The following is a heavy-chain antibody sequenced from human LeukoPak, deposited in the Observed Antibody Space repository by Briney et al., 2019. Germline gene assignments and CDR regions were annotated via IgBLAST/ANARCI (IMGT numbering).Heavy chain of an antibody. V-gene: IGHV1-3*01. CDR2: INPVNGKT. D-gene: IGHD3-22*01. CDR3: ARNYYFDSSGYYYFGH. Sequence: ASVKVSCKASGYTFSLYLMHWVRQAPGQSLEWMGWINPVNGKTKYSQRFQGRVTITRDTSASTAYMELSSLTSEDTAVYYCARNYYFDSSGYYYFGHWGQGSLVTVSS. J-gene: IGHJ4*02. CDR1: GYTFSLYL.